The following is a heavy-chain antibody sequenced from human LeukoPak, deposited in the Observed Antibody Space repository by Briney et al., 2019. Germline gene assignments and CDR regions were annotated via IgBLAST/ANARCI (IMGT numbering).Heavy chain of an antibody. D-gene: IGHD3-22*01. Sequence: GGSLRLSCAASGFTFSSYSVNWVRQAPGKGLEWVSYISSSSGTIYYADSVKGRFTTSRDNAKNSLYLQMNSLRAEDTAVYYCARVRYYDPAFDYWGQGTLVTVSS. V-gene: IGHV3-48*04. CDR3: ARVRYYDPAFDY. CDR2: ISSSSGTI. J-gene: IGHJ4*02. CDR1: GFTFSSYS.